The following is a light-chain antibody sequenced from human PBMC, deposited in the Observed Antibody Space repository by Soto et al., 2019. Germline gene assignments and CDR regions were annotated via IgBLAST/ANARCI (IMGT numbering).Light chain of an antibody. Sequence: EIVLTQSPGTLSLSPGERATLSCRASQSVSSNYLAWYQQKPGQAPRLLIYGASSRATGIPDRFSGSGSVTDFNLTISRLEPEDFAVYYCQHYGRSAYTFGQGTTLEIK. V-gene: IGKV3-20*01. CDR1: QSVSSNY. CDR2: GAS. CDR3: QHYGRSAYT. J-gene: IGKJ2*01.